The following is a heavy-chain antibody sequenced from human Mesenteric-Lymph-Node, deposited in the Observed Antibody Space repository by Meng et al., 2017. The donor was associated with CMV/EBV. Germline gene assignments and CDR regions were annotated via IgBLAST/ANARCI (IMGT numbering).Heavy chain of an antibody. CDR1: GFTFSTYG. V-gene: IGHV3-30*02. CDR2: IRFDGSNK. Sequence: GGSLRLSCAASGFTFSTYGMHWVRQAPGKGLEWVAFIRFDGSNKYYADSVKGRFTISRDNSKNTVYLQMNSLRVEDTAVYYCAKDSGADYWGQGTLVTVSS. D-gene: IGHD1-26*01. J-gene: IGHJ4*02. CDR3: AKDSGADY.